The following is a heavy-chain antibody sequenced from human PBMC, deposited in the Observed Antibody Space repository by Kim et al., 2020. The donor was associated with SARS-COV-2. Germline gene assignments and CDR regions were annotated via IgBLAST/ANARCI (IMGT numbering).Heavy chain of an antibody. D-gene: IGHD4-4*01. CDR1: GGTFSSYA. Sequence: SVKVSCKASGGTFSSYAISWVRQAPGQGLEWMGRIIPILGIANYAQKFQGRVTITADKSTSTAYMELSSLRSEDTAVYYCASPEAVESAYYSNYSPHSYYYYGMDVWGQGTTVTVSS. J-gene: IGHJ6*02. V-gene: IGHV1-69*04. CDR3: ASPEAVESAYYSNYSPHSYYYYGMDV. CDR2: IIPILGIA.